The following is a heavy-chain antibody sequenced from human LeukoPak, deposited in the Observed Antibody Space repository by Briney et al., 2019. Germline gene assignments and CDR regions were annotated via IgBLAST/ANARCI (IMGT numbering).Heavy chain of an antibody. CDR3: AKEVYYYGSGSPFDY. J-gene: IGHJ4*02. V-gene: IGHV3-23*01. CDR1: GFTFSSYA. CDR2: ITGSGDST. Sequence: GGSLRLSCAASGFTFSSYAMSWVRRAPGQGLEWVSAITGSGDSTYYADSVKGRLTISRDNSKNTLYLQVNSLRGEDTAVYYCAKEVYYYGSGSPFDYWGQGTLVTVSS. D-gene: IGHD3-10*01.